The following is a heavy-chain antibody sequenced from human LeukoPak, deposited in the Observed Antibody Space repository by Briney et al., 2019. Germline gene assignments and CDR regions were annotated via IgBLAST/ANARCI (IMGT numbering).Heavy chain of an antibody. J-gene: IGHJ5*02. CDR1: GGSISSYY. CDR3: TRGVCSGGSCRNRFDP. D-gene: IGHD2-15*01. CDR2: IYYSGST. Sequence: SETLSLTCTVSGGSISSYYWSWIREPPGKGLKWIGYIYYSGSTNYNPSLKSRVTISVDTSKNQFSLKLSSVTAADTAVYYCTRGVCSGGSCRNRFDPWGQGTLVTVSS. V-gene: IGHV4-59*01.